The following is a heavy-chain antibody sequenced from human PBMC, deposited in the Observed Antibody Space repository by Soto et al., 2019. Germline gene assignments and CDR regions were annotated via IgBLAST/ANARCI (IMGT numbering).Heavy chain of an antibody. J-gene: IGHJ3*02. Sequence: ASVKVSCKASGYTFTSYYMHWVRQAPGQGLEWMGIINPSGGSTSYAQKFQGRVTMTRDTSTSTVYMELSSLRSEDTAVYYCARLGRTYYYDSSGTTAFDSWGQGTMVT. CDR1: GYTFTSYY. CDR2: INPSGGST. D-gene: IGHD3-22*01. V-gene: IGHV1-46*01. CDR3: ARLGRTYYYDSSGTTAFDS.